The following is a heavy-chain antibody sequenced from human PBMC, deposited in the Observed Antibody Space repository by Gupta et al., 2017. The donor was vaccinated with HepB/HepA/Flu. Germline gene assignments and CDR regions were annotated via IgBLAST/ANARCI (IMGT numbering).Heavy chain of an antibody. Sequence: EVQLVESGGTLVNQGGSLRLHCAASGFTFTDAAMSWVRQAPGKGLEWVGRIKRKSDGATVEYGAPVKGRFTISRDDSKDTMYLQMSSLKTEDTAVYYCTTYSGYSDYWGQGTLVTVSS. D-gene: IGHD1-26*01. CDR3: TTYSGYSDY. CDR1: GFTFTDAA. V-gene: IGHV3-15*02. CDR2: IKRKSDGATV. J-gene: IGHJ4*01.